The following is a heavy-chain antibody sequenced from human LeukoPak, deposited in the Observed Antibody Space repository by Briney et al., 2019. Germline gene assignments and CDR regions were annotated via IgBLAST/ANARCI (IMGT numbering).Heavy chain of an antibody. CDR2: IYYSGST. J-gene: IGHJ3*02. CDR3: ARDDSSGYYFWKVNANHGAFDI. CDR1: GGSISSSSYY. Sequence: SETLSLTCTVSGGSISSSSYYWGWIRQPPGQGLEWIGSIYYSGSTYYNPSLKSRVTISVDTSKNQFSLKLSSVTAADTAVYYCARDDSSGYYFWKVNANHGAFDIWGQGTMVTVSS. D-gene: IGHD3-22*01. V-gene: IGHV4-39*07.